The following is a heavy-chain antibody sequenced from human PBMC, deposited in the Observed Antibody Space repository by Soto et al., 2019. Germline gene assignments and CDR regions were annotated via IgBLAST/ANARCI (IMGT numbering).Heavy chain of an antibody. CDR2: MYNTGSA. CDR3: ARDLWGYCGADCYPLDV. CDR1: GGSISSYY. V-gene: IGHV4-59*01. Sequence: QVRLQESGPGLVKPSETLSLTCTVSGGSISSYYLSWIRQPPGKGLEWIGYMYNTGSAIYNPSLRSRVTKSVDTSKNQFSLKLNSVTAADTAVYYCARDLWGYCGADCYPLDVWGQGTTVTVSS. J-gene: IGHJ6*02. D-gene: IGHD2-21*02.